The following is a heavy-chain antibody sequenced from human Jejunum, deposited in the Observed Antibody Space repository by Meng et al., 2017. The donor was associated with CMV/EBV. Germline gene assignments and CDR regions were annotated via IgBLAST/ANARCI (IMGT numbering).Heavy chain of an antibody. CDR1: GIIITNYW. CDR2: ISSSGAGI. Sequence: LSCAISGIIITNYWMHWVREVPGKGLMRVSRISSSGAGIKYADSVRGRFTISRDNAKNRLYLQMNSLRAEDTAMYYCARGNSAFDYWGQGVLVTVSS. CDR3: ARGNSAFDY. V-gene: IGHV3-74*03. J-gene: IGHJ4*02. D-gene: IGHD2/OR15-2a*01.